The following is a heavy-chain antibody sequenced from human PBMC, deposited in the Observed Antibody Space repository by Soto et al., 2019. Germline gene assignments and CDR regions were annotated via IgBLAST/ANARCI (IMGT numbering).Heavy chain of an antibody. CDR2: ISGSGNKT. V-gene: IGHV3-23*01. D-gene: IGHD2-21*02. CDR1: GFTFSCNA. J-gene: IGHJ4*02. Sequence: PGGSLRLSCVASGFTFSCNAMSWVRQAPGKGLQWVSTISGSGNKTYYADSVKGRFTISRDISKNTMYLEMDSLRADDTAVYYCARLPGGSAPNSDYWGQGALVTVSS. CDR3: ARLPGGSAPNSDY.